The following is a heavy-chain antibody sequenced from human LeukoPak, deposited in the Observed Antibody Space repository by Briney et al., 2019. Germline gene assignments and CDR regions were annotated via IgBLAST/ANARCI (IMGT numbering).Heavy chain of an antibody. CDR1: GFTFSSYA. V-gene: IGHV3-53*01. CDR3: ARPGTYYDFWSGYYDY. J-gene: IGHJ4*02. CDR2: IYSGGST. Sequence: PGGSLRLSCAASGFTFSSYAMSWVRQAPGKGLEWVSVIYSGGSTYYADSVKGRFTISRDNSKNTLYLQMSSLRAEDTAVYYCARPGTYYDFWSGYYDYWGQGTLVTVSS. D-gene: IGHD3-3*01.